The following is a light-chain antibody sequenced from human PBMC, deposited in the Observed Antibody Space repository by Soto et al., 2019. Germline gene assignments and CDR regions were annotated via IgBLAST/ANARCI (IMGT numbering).Light chain of an antibody. CDR3: QQYNSWPLT. CDR1: QNVITH. Sequence: EIVMTQSPATLSVSPGERATLSCRASQNVITHLAWYRQKPGQSPRLLIYGASTRATGIPARFSGSGSGTEFTLTISSLQSEDFAVYYCQQYNSWPLTFGGGTKVDLK. CDR2: GAS. V-gene: IGKV3-15*01. J-gene: IGKJ4*01.